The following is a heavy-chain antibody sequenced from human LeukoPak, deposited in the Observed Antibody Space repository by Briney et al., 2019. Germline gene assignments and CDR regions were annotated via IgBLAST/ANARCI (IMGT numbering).Heavy chain of an antibody. D-gene: IGHD2-15*01. CDR2: IYNGDGT. CDR1: GPRVRDNH. J-gene: IGHJ4*02. CDR3: VRNLRYCSDGSCSP. V-gene: IGHV3-66*01. Sequence: GGSLRLSCAAAGPRVRDNHMYWVRQAPGKGLEWVSVIYNGDGTGYADSVKGRFTISRDNSQNTVSLQMDSLRVGDTAVYFCVRNLRYCSDGSCSPWGQGTLVTVSS.